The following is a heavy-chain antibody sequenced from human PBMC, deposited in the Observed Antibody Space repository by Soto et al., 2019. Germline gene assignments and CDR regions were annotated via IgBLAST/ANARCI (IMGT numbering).Heavy chain of an antibody. CDR3: GRESIPRSPPKN. V-gene: IGHV1-46*03. CDR1: GYTFTSFY. D-gene: IGHD2-21*01. CDR2: VNPSGGST. Sequence: QVQLVQSGAEVKKPGASVTVSCKASGYTFTSFYIHWVRQAPGQGLEWMGIVNPSGGSTTYAQKFQGRVTMTRDTSTSTLYMELSSLGSEDTAVYYCGRESIPRSPPKNWGQGTLVTVSS. J-gene: IGHJ4*02.